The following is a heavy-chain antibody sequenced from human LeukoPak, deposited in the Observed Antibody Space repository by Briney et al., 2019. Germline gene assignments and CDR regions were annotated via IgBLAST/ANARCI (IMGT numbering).Heavy chain of an antibody. J-gene: IGHJ4*02. CDR3: ERDGDDSNFDY. CDR2: VIRDGSFT. V-gene: IGHV3-74*01. Sequence: GRSLRLSCAASGFTFRSYWMHWVRQAPGKGLEWVSRVIRDGSFTNYADSVKGRFTISRDNSKNPVYLQMSSLRAEDTAVYFCERDGDDSNFDYWGKGSLVTVSS. CDR1: GFTFRSYW. D-gene: IGHD7-27*01.